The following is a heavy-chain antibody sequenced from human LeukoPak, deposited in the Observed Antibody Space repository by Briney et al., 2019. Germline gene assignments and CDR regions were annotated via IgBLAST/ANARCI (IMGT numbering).Heavy chain of an antibody. Sequence: ASVKVSCKASGYTFTGYYMHWLRQAPGQGLEWMGWINPNSGGTNYAQKFQGRVTMTRDTSISTAYMELSRLRPDDTAVYYCATLGYCSSTSCYDFDYWGQGTLVTVSS. D-gene: IGHD2-2*01. CDR2: INPNSGGT. CDR3: ATLGYCSSTSCYDFDY. J-gene: IGHJ4*02. V-gene: IGHV1-2*02. CDR1: GYTFTGYY.